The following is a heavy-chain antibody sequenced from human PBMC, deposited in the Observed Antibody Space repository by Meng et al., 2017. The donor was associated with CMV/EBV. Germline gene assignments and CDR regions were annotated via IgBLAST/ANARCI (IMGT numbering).Heavy chain of an antibody. J-gene: IGHJ4*02. CDR2: IKQDGSEK. Sequence: GGSLRLSCAASGFTFSSYSMNWVRQAPGKGLEWVANIKQDGSEKYYVDSVKGRFTISRDNAKNSLYLQMNSLRAEDTAVYYCAPSLGYCSGGSCYRDYWGQGTLVTVSS. CDR3: APSLGYCSGGSCYRDY. D-gene: IGHD2-15*01. CDR1: GFTFSSYS. V-gene: IGHV3-7*01.